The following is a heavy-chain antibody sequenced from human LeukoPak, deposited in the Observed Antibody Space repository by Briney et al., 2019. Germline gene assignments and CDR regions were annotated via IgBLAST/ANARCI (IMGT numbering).Heavy chain of an antibody. CDR1: GFAFSSYT. V-gene: IGHV3-23*01. Sequence: GGSLRLSCAASGFAFSSYTMSWVRQAPGKGLEWVSAISGSGGSTYYADSVKGRFTISRDNSKNTLYLQMNSLRAEDTAVYHCAKSNSDTDYYDSDGYYRADAFDIWGQGTMVTVSS. CDR2: ISGSGGST. J-gene: IGHJ3*02. D-gene: IGHD3-22*01. CDR3: AKSNSDTDYYDSDGYYRADAFDI.